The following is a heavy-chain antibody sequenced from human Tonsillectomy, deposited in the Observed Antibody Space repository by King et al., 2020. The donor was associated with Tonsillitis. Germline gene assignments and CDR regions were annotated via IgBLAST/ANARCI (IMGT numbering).Heavy chain of an antibody. J-gene: IGHJ6*02. Sequence: HVQLVESGGGVVQPGGSLRLSCAASGFTFSSYGMHWVRQAPGKGLEWVAFIRYDGSNKYYADSVKGRFTISRDNSKNTLYLQMNSLRAEDTAVYYCAKDYLPQWLGTYYYYYGMDVWGQGTTVTVPS. CDR3: AKDYLPQWLGTYYYYYGMDV. CDR2: IRYDGSNK. CDR1: GFTFSSYG. V-gene: IGHV3-30*02. D-gene: IGHD6-19*01.